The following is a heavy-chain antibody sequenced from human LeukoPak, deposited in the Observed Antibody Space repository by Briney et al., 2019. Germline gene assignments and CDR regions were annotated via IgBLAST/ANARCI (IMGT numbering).Heavy chain of an antibody. D-gene: IGHD1-26*01. Sequence: GGSLRLSCAASGFTFSTNAITWVRQAPGQGLEWVSVISDNGGGTYYADSAKGRFTVSRDNSKNTLYLQMNSLRAEDTAVYYCAREFKVGTTTLSFDIWGQGTMVTVSS. CDR3: AREFKVGTTTLSFDI. CDR1: GFTFSTNA. J-gene: IGHJ3*02. CDR2: ISDNGGGT. V-gene: IGHV3-23*01.